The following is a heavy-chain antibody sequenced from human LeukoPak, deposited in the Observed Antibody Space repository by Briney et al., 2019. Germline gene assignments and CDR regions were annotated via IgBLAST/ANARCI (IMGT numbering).Heavy chain of an antibody. D-gene: IGHD4-17*01. CDR2: ISSSSSYI. Sequence: GGSLRLSCAASGFNLSSDSMNWVRQAPGKGLEWVSSISSSSSYIYHADSMKGRFTISRDNAKNSLYLQMNSLRAEETAVYYCARDPTMTTVTRPVYYMDVWGKGTTVTVS. CDR3: ARDPTMTTVTRPVYYMDV. V-gene: IGHV3-21*01. CDR1: GFNLSSDS. J-gene: IGHJ6*03.